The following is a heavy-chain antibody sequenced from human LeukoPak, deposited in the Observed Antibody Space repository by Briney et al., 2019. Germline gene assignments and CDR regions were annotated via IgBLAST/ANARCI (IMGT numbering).Heavy chain of an antibody. CDR2: INWNGGST. V-gene: IGHV3-20*04. D-gene: IGHD3-10*01. J-gene: IGHJ4*02. Sequence: PGGSLRLSCAASGFTFDDYGMSWVRHAPGKGLEWVSGINWNGGSTGYADSVKGRFTISRDNAKNSLYLQMNSLRAEDTALYYCARTLWFGETDYMYYFDYWGQGTLVTVSS. CDR3: ARTLWFGETDYMYYFDY. CDR1: GFTFDDYG.